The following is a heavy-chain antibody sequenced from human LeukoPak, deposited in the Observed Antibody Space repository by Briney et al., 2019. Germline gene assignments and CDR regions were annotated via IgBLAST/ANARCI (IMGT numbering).Heavy chain of an antibody. J-gene: IGHJ3*02. V-gene: IGHV4-59*02. D-gene: IGHD3-16*02. CDR1: GDSVTGYF. Sequence: SETLSLTCTVFGDSVTGYFLNWVRQPPGKGLEWIGHIYKIGTTNYNPSLKSRLTISTDTSKNQFSLQLRSVTAADTAVYYCARQRLGEISLTAFDIWGRGTMVTVSS. CDR3: ARQRLGEISLTAFDI. CDR2: IYKIGTT.